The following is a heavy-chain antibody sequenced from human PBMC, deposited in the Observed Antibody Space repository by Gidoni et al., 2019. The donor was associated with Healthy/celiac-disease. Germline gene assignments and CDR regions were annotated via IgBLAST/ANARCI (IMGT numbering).Heavy chain of an antibody. CDR1: GYTFTSYY. J-gene: IGHJ4*02. CDR3: ARALAVAGHLDY. V-gene: IGHV1-46*01. Sequence: QVQLVQSGAEVKKPGASVKVSCKASGYTFTSYYLHWVRQAPGQGLEWMGIINPSGGSTSYAQKFQGRVTMTRDTSTSTVYMELSSLRSEDTAVYYCARALAVAGHLDYWGQGTLVTVSS. D-gene: IGHD6-19*01. CDR2: INPSGGST.